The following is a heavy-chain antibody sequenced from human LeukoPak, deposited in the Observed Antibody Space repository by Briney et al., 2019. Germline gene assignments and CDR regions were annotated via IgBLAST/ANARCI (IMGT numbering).Heavy chain of an antibody. CDR3: AREGYNWNDAGYYYYMDV. V-gene: IGHV4-34*01. J-gene: IGHJ6*03. CDR1: GGSFSGYY. D-gene: IGHD1-20*01. CDR2: INHSGST. Sequence: SETLSLTCAVYGGSFSGYYWSWIRQPPGKGLEWIGEINHSGSTNHNPSLKSRVTISVDTSKNQFSLKLSSVTAADTAVYYCAREGYNWNDAGYYYYMDVWGKGTTVTVSS.